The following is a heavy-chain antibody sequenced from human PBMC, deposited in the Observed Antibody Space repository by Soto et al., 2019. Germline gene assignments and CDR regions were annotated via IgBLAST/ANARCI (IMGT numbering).Heavy chain of an antibody. J-gene: IGHJ6*02. Sequence: GGSLRLSCAASGLTFSSYAMSWVRQAPGKGLEWVSAISGSGGSTYYADSVKGRFTISRDNSKNTLYLQMNSLRAEDTAVYYCAREEDSSPYYYYYYGMDVWGQGTTVTVSS. CDR1: GLTFSSYA. CDR3: AREEDSSPYYYYYYGMDV. D-gene: IGHD6-13*01. V-gene: IGHV3-23*01. CDR2: ISGSGGST.